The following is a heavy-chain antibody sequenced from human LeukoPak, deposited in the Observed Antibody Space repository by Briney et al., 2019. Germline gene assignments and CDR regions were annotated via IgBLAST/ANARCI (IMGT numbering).Heavy chain of an antibody. CDR2: LYYSGST. D-gene: IGHD2-21*02. CDR3: ARSPPFCGGDCYVDY. J-gene: IGHJ4*02. Sequence: SETLSPTCSVSGGSFSSRSYYWAWIRQRPGKGLEWIGNLYYSGSTDYNPSLKSRVTISVHTSKNQFSLNLISVTAADTAVYYCARSPPFCGGDCYVDYWGQGTQVTVSS. CDR1: GGSFSSRSYY. V-gene: IGHV4-39*01.